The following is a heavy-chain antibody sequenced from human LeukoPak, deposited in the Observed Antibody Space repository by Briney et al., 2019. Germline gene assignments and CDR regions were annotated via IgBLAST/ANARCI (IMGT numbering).Heavy chain of an antibody. V-gene: IGHV3-43*02. Sequence: PGGSLRLSFPASGCTFDEYAMHSLRPAPARGVEGVSLSSGDGGSAYYADSVKGRFTISRDNSKDSLYLQMNSLRTEDTALYYCAKDTPDGYNSACDYWGQGTLVTVSS. CDR2: SSGDGGSA. D-gene: IGHD5-24*01. J-gene: IGHJ4*02. CDR1: GCTFDEYA. CDR3: AKDTPDGYNSACDY.